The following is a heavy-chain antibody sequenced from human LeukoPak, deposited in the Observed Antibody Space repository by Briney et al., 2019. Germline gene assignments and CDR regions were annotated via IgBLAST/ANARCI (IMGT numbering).Heavy chain of an antibody. J-gene: IGHJ4*02. CDR2: ISSNGGST. Sequence: PGGSLRLSCAASGFTFSSYAMHWVRQAPGKGLEYVSAISSNGGSTYYANSVKGRFTISRDNAKNSLYLQMNSLRAEDTAVYYCARCYYGSGRPPRPGDYWGQGTLVTVSS. D-gene: IGHD3-10*01. V-gene: IGHV3-64*01. CDR1: GFTFSSYA. CDR3: ARCYYGSGRPPRPGDY.